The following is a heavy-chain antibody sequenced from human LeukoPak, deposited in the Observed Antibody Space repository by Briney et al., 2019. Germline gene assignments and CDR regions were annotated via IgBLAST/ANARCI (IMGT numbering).Heavy chain of an antibody. J-gene: IGHJ4*02. CDR1: GYTFTVYY. D-gene: IGHD2-21*01. V-gene: IGHV1-2*02. Sequence: ASVKVSCKASGYTFTVYYIHWVRQAPGQGLEWMGWINPKNGGTKYAQNFQGRVTMTRDTSISTGHMELSRLTSDDTAVYSCARGGLPASFDYWGLGTLVTVSS. CDR2: INPKNGGT. CDR3: ARGGLPASFDY.